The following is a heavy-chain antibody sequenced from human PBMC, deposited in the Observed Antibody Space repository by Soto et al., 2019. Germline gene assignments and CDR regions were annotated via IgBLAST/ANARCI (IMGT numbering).Heavy chain of an antibody. V-gene: IGHV1-18*01. J-gene: IGHJ6*02. CDR2: INADYGNT. Sequence: VSVKVACKASGYTFYSHCISWVRHAPGQGLEWMGRINADYGNTQYAQKFRGRVTMTTDTSTTTVYMELTNLRSDDTAVYYCARCIQGDYYYGMDVWGQGTTVTVSS. D-gene: IGHD5-18*01. CDR3: ARCIQGDYYYGMDV. CDR1: GYTFYSHC.